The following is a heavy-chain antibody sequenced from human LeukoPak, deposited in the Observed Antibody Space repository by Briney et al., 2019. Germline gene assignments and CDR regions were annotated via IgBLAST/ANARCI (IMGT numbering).Heavy chain of an antibody. CDR1: RVTFSSYD. CDR2: INSRGSYI. D-gene: IGHD3-10*01. CDR3: ARGPSSRIDS. V-gene: IGHV3-21*01. Sequence: PGGSLRLSCAASRVTFSSYDMNWVRQAPGKGLEWVSSINSRGSYIQYAESVKGRFTVSRDNAKNSLYLQMIRLRDADTAVYYCARGPSSRIDSWGQGALVTVSS. J-gene: IGHJ4*02.